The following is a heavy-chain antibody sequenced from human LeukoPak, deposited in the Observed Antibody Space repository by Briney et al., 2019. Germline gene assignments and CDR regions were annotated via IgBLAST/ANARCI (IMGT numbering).Heavy chain of an antibody. V-gene: IGHV3-64*01. CDR1: GFPFSSYA. CDR3: AGGGPYYYDSSGSYY. D-gene: IGHD3-22*01. J-gene: IGHJ4*02. Sequence: PGGSLRLSCAASGFPFSSYAMHWVRQAPGKGLEYVSAISSNGGSTYYANSVKGRFTISRDNSKNTLYLQMGSLRAEDMAVYYCAGGGPYYYDSSGSYYWGQGTLVTVSS. CDR2: ISSNGGST.